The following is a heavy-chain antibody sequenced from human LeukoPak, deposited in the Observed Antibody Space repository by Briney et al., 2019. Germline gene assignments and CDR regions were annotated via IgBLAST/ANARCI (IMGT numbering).Heavy chain of an antibody. D-gene: IGHD1-7*01. CDR2: IYYSGST. Sequence: PSETLSLTCTVSGGSISSGGYYWSWIRQHPGKGLEWIGYIYYSGSTYYNPSLKSRVTISVDTSKNQFSLKLSSVTAADTAVYYCARGWPGEMTDKLELFWFDPWGQGTLVTVSS. CDR1: GGSISSGGYY. J-gene: IGHJ5*02. V-gene: IGHV4-31*03. CDR3: ARGWPGEMTDKLELFWFDP.